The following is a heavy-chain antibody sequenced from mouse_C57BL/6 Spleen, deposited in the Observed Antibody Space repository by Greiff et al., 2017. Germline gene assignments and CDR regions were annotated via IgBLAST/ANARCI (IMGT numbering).Heavy chain of an antibody. CDR2: IRNKANGYTT. D-gene: IGHD2-1*01. CDR3: ARGYYGNYAWFAY. Sequence: EVQLVESGGGLVQPGGSLSLSCAASGFTFPDYYMSWVRQPPGKALEWLGFIRNKANGYTTEYSASVKGRITISSDNSQSILYLQMNALRAEDSATYYCARGYYGNYAWFAYWGQGTLVTVSA. J-gene: IGHJ3*01. V-gene: IGHV7-3*01. CDR1: GFTFPDYY.